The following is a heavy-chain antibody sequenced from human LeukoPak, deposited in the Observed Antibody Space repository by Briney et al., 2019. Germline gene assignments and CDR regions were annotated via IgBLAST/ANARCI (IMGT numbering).Heavy chain of an antibody. CDR1: GGSISSYY. D-gene: IGHD2-2*03. Sequence: SETLSLTCTVSGGSISSYYWSWIRQPPGKGLEWIGYIYYSGSTNYNPSLKSRVTISVDTSKNQFSLKLSSVTAADTAVYYCARHVGIVVVSAVEYNWFDPWGQGTLVTVSS. J-gene: IGHJ5*02. CDR2: IYYSGST. CDR3: ARHVGIVVVSAVEYNWFDP. V-gene: IGHV4-59*08.